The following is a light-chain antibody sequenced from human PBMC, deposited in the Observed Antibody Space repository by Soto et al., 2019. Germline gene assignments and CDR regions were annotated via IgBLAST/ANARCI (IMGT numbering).Light chain of an antibody. CDR1: QSVSSN. Sequence: EIVMTQSPATLSVSPGERATLSCRASQSVSSNLAWYQQKPGQAPRLLIYGASTRATGIPARFSGSGSGTDFTLTISRLQSEDLGVYYYQEYSDWWTFGQGTKVEIK. CDR3: QEYSDWWT. CDR2: GAS. V-gene: IGKV3-15*01. J-gene: IGKJ1*01.